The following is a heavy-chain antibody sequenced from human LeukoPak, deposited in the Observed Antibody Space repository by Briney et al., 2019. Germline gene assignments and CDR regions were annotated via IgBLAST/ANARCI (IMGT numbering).Heavy chain of an antibody. J-gene: IGHJ3*02. Sequence: GGSLRLSCAASGFTFSSYAMSWVRQAPGKGLEWVSAISGSGGSTYYADSVKGRFTISRDNAKNSLFLQMNSLRAEDTAVYYCAGVGSGNFLGAFDIWGQGTMVTVSS. CDR1: GFTFSSYA. V-gene: IGHV3-23*01. CDR2: ISGSGGST. CDR3: AGVGSGNFLGAFDI. D-gene: IGHD1-26*01.